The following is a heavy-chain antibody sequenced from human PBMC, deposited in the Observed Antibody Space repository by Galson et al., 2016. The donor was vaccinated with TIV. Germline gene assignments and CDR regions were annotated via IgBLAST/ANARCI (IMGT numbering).Heavy chain of an antibody. V-gene: IGHV2-70*04. D-gene: IGHD4-17*01. CDR1: GFSLSTSGMR. J-gene: IGHJ4*02. CDR2: IDWDDDK. Sequence: PALVKPTQTLTLTCTFSGFSLSTSGMRVSWIRQPPGKALEWLARIDWDDDKFYSTSLRTRLTISKDTSKNQVVLKMTSMDPVDTATYYCARMVYGDYPPRFYYDNWGQGILVTVSS. CDR3: ARMVYGDYPPRFYYDN.